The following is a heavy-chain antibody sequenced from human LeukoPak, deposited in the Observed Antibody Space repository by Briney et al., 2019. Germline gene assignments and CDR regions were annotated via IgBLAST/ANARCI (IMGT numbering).Heavy chain of an antibody. CDR2: IGSSSSTI. V-gene: IGHV3-48*01. D-gene: IGHD3-3*02. J-gene: IGHJ4*02. CDR3: AGNRIFGVVTDYFDY. Sequence: GGSLRLSCAASGFTFSSYSMNWVRQAPGKGLEWVSYIGSSSSTIYYADSVKGRFTISRDNAKNSLYLQMNSLRAEDTAVYYCAGNRIFGVVTDYFDYWGQGTLVTVSS. CDR1: GFTFSSYS.